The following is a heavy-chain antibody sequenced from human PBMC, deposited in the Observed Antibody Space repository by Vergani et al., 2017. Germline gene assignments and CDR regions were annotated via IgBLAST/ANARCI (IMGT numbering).Heavy chain of an antibody. CDR2: ISVHNGNT. J-gene: IGHJ4*02. CDR1: GYTFSNYG. CDR3: ARDPGLVGYCTRTSCLFDY. Sequence: QVQLVQSGAEVKKPGASVKVSCKASGYTFSNYGITCVRQAPGQGLEWMGWISVHNGNTNYAQKVQGRVTMTTDTATSTAYMELRSLRSDDTAVYYCARDPGLVGYCTRTSCLFDYWGQGTLVTVSS. D-gene: IGHD2-2*01. V-gene: IGHV1-18*01.